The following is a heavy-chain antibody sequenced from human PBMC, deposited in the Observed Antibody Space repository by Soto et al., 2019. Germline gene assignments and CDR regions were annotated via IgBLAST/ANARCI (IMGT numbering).Heavy chain of an antibody. CDR1: GGSIGSYY. J-gene: IGHJ3*02. CDR3: AIPSEFGTIGGAFDI. V-gene: IGHV4-59*03. CDR2: IYYTGRT. Sequence: QVQLQESGPGLVKPSETLSLTCSVSGGSIGSYYWSWIRQPPGKGLEWVGNIYYTGRTNYNSSLKSRLTMSVDTSKNQRSLKLRSVTAADTAVYYGAIPSEFGTIGGAFDIWGQGTMVTVSS. D-gene: IGHD1-1*01.